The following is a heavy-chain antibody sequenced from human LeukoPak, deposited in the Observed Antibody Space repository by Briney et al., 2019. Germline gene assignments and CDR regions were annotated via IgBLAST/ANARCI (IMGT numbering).Heavy chain of an antibody. V-gene: IGHV3-48*02. J-gene: IGHJ3*02. CDR2: ISSSSSTI. Sequence: PGGSLRLSCAASGFTFSSYSMNWVRQAPGKGLEWVSYISSSSSTIYYADSVKGRFTISRDNAKNSLYLQMNSLRDEDTAVYYCARDSLLGWSDRDAFDIWGQGTMVTVSS. CDR1: GFTFSSYS. CDR3: ARDSLLGWSDRDAFDI. D-gene: IGHD3-3*01.